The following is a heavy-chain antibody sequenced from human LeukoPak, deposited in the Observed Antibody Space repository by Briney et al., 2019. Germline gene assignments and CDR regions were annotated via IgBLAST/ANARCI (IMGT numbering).Heavy chain of an antibody. CDR3: ARDYYYYMDV. V-gene: IGHV4-39*07. Sequence: SETLSLTCTVSGGSISSSSYYWGWIRQPPGEGLEWIGSIYTSGSTNYNPSLKSRVTMSVDTSKNQFSLKLSSVTAADTAVYYCARDYYYYMDVWGKGTTVTVSS. CDR1: GGSISSSSYY. CDR2: IYTSGST. J-gene: IGHJ6*03.